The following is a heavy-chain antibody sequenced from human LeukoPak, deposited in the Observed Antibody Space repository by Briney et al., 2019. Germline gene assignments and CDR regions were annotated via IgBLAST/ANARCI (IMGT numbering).Heavy chain of an antibody. CDR1: GFTFSSYA. V-gene: IGHV3-23*01. D-gene: IGHD6-19*01. CDR3: ARIISGWSAFDI. CDR2: IGGRGVDI. Sequence: GGSLRLSCAASGFTFSSYAMSWVRQAPGKGLEWVSAIGGRGVDIYYADSVKGRFAISRDNSKNTLYLQVKSLRAEDTAVFYCARIISGWSAFDIWGQGTMVTVSS. J-gene: IGHJ3*02.